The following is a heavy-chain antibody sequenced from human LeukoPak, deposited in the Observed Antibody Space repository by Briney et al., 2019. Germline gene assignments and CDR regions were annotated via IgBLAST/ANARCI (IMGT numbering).Heavy chain of an antibody. CDR3: AIQGEAASFDY. V-gene: IGHV1-2*02. Sequence: ASVTVSCKASGYTFTGAYIHWVRQAPGQGPEWMGWINSYSGGTNYAQKFQGRVTLTRDTSLGTAYMELSRLRSDDTAVYYCAIQGEAASFDYWGQGTLVTVSS. J-gene: IGHJ4*02. CDR1: GYTFTGAY. CDR2: INSYSGGT. D-gene: IGHD6-13*01.